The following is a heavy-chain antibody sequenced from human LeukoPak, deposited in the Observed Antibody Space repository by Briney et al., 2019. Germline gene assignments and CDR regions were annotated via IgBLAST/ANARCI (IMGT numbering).Heavy chain of an antibody. CDR1: GYTFTSYG. CDR3: ARVGKWELDPYYFDY. V-gene: IGHV1-18*01. Sequence: ASVKVSCKASGYTFTSYGISWVRQAPGQGLEWMGWISAYNGNTNYAQKLQGRVTMTTDTSTSTAYMELRSLRSEDTAVYYCARVGKWELDPYYFDYWGQGTLVTVSS. D-gene: IGHD1-26*01. CDR2: ISAYNGNT. J-gene: IGHJ4*02.